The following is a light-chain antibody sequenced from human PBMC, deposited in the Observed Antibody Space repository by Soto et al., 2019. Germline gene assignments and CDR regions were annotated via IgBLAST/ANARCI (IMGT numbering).Light chain of an antibody. CDR2: ATS. CDR1: QGISSY. CDR3: QQSSSSPTWK. V-gene: IGKV1D-8*03. J-gene: IGKJ1*01. Sequence: VIWMTHSPSLLSASTGDGVTISCLMSQGISSYLAWYQHKPGKAPNLLIYATSILQSGVPSRFSGSGSGTDFTLTISGLQPEDFATYYCQQSSSSPTWKFGQGTKVDIK.